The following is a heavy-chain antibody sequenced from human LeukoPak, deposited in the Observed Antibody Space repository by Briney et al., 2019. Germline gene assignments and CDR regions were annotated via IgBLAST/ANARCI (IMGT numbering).Heavy chain of an antibody. D-gene: IGHD3-22*01. CDR3: ARAVPTYYYDSSGYLTSHFDY. J-gene: IGHJ4*02. CDR2: MYYTGNT. CDR1: GGSISSRSYS. Sequence: PSETLSLTCTVSGGSISSRSYSWGWIRQPPGKGLEWIGSMYYTGNTDYNPSLKSRLTMSVDTSKNQFSLKLSSVTAADTAVYYCARAVPTYYYDSSGYLTSHFDYWGQGTLVTVSS. V-gene: IGHV4-39*07.